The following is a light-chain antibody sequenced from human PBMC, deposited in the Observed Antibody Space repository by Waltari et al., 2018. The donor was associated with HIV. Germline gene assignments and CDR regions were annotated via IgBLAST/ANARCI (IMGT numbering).Light chain of an antibody. CDR3: QLWDTSSDHPAC. CDR1: NTEHKG. CDR2: DYT. V-gene: IGLV3-21*02. J-gene: IGLJ2*01. Sequence: VLIQSLSVSLPPGLSAKTACRGHNTEHKGVQWYQQKPGQAPVLVIYDYTDRPAGIPGRFSGSSAGNTATLTVSMVEAGDEADYYCQLWDTSSDHPACFGGGTKLTV.